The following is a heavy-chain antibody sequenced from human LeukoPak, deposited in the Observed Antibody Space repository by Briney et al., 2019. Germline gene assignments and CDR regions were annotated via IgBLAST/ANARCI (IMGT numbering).Heavy chain of an antibody. J-gene: IGHJ3*02. CDR1: GGSMNSYY. Sequence: SSETLSLTCTVSGGSMNSYYWSWIRQPPGKGLEWIGYMYYNGNTNCSPSLKSRVTISIDTSKSQFSLKLSSVTAADSAVYYCARTTHRDAFDIWGQGTMVTVSS. D-gene: IGHD1-1*01. V-gene: IGHV4-59*01. CDR2: MYYNGNT. CDR3: ARTTHRDAFDI.